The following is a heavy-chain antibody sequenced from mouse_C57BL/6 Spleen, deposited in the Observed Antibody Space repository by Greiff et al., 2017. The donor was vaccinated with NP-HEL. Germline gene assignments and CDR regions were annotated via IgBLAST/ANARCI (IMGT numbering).Heavy chain of an antibody. CDR3: AREGEGTWFAY. V-gene: IGHV3-1*01. CDR2: ISYSGSP. CDR1: GYSITSGYD. J-gene: IGHJ3*01. Sequence: EVQRVESGPGMVKPSQSLSLTCTVTGYSITSGYDWHWIRHFPGNKLEWMGYISYSGSPNYNPSLKSRISITHDTSKNHFFLKLNSVTTEDTATYYCAREGEGTWFAYWGQGTLVTVSA.